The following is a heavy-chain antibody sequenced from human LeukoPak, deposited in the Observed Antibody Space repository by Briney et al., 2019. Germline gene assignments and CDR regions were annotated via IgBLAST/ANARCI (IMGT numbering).Heavy chain of an antibody. D-gene: IGHD3-10*01. J-gene: IGHJ4*02. CDR2: ISAYNGNT. V-gene: IGHV1-18*01. Sequence: ASVKVSCKASGYTFTSYGISWVRQAPGQGLEWMGWISAYNGNTNYAQKFQGRVTMTRDTSISTAYMELSRLRSDDTAVYYCARAGFGELFWGQGTLVTVSS. CDR1: GYTFTSYG. CDR3: ARAGFGELF.